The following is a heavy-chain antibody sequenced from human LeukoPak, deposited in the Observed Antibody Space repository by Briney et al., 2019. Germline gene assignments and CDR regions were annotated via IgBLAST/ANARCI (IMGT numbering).Heavy chain of an antibody. V-gene: IGHV1-8*01. Sequence: ASVKVSCKASGYTFTSYDINWVRQATGQGLEWMGWMNPNSGNTGYAQKFQDRVTMTRNTSISTAYMELSSLKSEDTAVYYCARDSDVITMKDWGQGTLVTVSS. CDR2: MNPNSGNT. CDR1: GYTFTSYD. D-gene: IGHD3-22*01. J-gene: IGHJ4*02. CDR3: ARDSDVITMKD.